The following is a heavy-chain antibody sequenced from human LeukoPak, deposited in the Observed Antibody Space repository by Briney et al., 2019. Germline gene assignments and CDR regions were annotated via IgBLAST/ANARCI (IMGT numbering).Heavy chain of an antibody. CDR1: GGSISSSSYY. CDR3: ARQDLTVTNY. CDR2: IYYSGST. V-gene: IGHV4-39*01. D-gene: IGHD4-11*01. J-gene: IGHJ4*02. Sequence: SETLSLTCTVSGGSISSSSYYWGWIRQPPGKGLGWIGSIYYSGSTYYNPSLKSRVTISVDTSKNQFSLKLSSVTAADTAVYYCARQDLTVTNYWGQGTLVTVSS.